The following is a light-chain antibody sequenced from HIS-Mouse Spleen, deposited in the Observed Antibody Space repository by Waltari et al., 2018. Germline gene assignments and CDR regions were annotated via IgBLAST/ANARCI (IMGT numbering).Light chain of an antibody. CDR3: CSYAGSYTGV. Sequence: QSALTQPRSVSGSPGQSVTISCTGPSSYVGGYNYVSWYQQHPGKAPKLMIYDVSKRPSGVPDRFSGSKSGNTASLTISGLQAEDEADYYCCSYAGSYTGVFGTGTKVTVL. CDR2: DVS. V-gene: IGLV2-11*01. CDR1: SSYVGGYNY. J-gene: IGLJ1*01.